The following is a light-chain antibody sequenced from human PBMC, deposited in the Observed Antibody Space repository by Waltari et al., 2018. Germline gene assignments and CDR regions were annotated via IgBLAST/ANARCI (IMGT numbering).Light chain of an antibody. V-gene: IGLV3-21*04. J-gene: IGLJ2*01. CDR2: YSR. Sequence: SYVVTQPPSVSVAPGKTARITCGGNNIGTKSVHWYQQKPGQAPVVVIYYSRERPSGIPARFSGSNSGNTATLTISWVEVGDEADYHCQVLDSATDHVVFGGGTRLTVL. CDR1: NIGTKS. CDR3: QVLDSATDHVV.